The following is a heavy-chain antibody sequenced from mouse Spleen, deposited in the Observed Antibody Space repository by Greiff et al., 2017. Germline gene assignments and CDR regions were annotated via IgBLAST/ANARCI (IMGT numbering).Heavy chain of an antibody. CDR1: GFTFSSYY. V-gene: IGHV5-6-2*01. CDR2: INSNGGST. CDR3: ARADYYDYDVEYFDY. Sequence: EVKLVESGGGLVKRGGSLKLSCAASGFTFSSYYMSWVRQTPEKRLELVAAINSNGGSTYYPDTVKGRFTISRDNAKNTLYLQMSSLKSEDTALYYCARADYYDYDVEYFDYWGRGTTLTVSS. D-gene: IGHD2-4*01. J-gene: IGHJ2*01.